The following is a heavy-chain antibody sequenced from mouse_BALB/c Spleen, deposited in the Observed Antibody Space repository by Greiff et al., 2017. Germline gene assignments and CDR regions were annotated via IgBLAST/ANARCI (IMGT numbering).Heavy chain of an antibody. J-gene: IGHJ1*01. CDR3: ARQGSYYYGSRYFDV. D-gene: IGHD1-1*01. CDR2: ISSGGGST. CDR1: GFAFSSYD. V-gene: IGHV5-12-1*01. Sequence: EVKLMESGGGLVKPGGSLKLSCAASGFAFSSYDMSWVRQTPEKRLEWVAYISSGGGSTYYPDTVKGRFTISRDNAKNTLYLQMSSLKSEDTAMYYCARQGSYYYGSRYFDVWGAGTTVTVSS.